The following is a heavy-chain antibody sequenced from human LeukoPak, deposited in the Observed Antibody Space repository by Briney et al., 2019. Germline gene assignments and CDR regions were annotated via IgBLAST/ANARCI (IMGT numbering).Heavy chain of an antibody. D-gene: IGHD2-2*01. J-gene: IGHJ4*02. Sequence: PGGSLRLSCAASGFTSSSYWMSWVRQAPGKGLEWVANIKKDGSEQYYVDSVKGRFTISRDNAKNSLYLQMNSLRAEDTAVYDCARVGCGTPTCFFFFAYWGQEILVTVSS. CDR1: GFTSSSYW. CDR3: ARVGCGTPTCFFFFAY. CDR2: IKKDGSEQ. V-gene: IGHV3-7*04.